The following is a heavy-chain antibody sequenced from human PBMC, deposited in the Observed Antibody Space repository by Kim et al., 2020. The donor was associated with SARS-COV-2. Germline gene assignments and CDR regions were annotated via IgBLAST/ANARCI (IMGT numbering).Heavy chain of an antibody. D-gene: IGHD3-22*01. J-gene: IGHJ3*01. Sequence: GGSLRLSCAASGFTFSSYGMHWVRQAPGKGLEWVSFITYDGSNKYYADSVKGRFTISRDNSKNTLYLQMNSLRAEDTAVYYCARGNLWYYASSGYYYSAFDVWGQGTTVTVSS. V-gene: IGHV3-30*03. CDR3: ARGNLWYYASSGYYYSAFDV. CDR1: GFTFSSYG. CDR2: ITYDGSNK.